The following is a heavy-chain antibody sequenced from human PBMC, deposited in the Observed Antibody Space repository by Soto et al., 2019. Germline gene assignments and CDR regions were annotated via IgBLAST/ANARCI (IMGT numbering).Heavy chain of an antibody. CDR2: ISDSGRTI. CDR3: ARDLLHYDFWSGYSAYFYYGMDV. V-gene: IGHV3-48*03. CDR1: GFTFSSYE. D-gene: IGHD3-3*01. J-gene: IGHJ6*02. Sequence: PGGSLRLSCSASGFTFSSYEMNWVRQAPGKGLEWVSYISDSGRTIYYADSVKGRFTVSRDDAQNSVYLQMDSLRAEDTAVYYCARDLLHYDFWSGYSAYFYYGMDVWGPGTTVTRLL.